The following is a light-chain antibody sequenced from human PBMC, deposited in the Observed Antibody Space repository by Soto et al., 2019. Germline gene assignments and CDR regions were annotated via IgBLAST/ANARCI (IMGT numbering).Light chain of an antibody. V-gene: IGLV1-44*01. J-gene: IGLJ1*01. CDR2: SNH. Sequence: QSVLTQPPSTSVTPGQSITISCSGSNSNIGRNTVTWYQHLPGTAPKLLIYSNHQRPSGVPDRFSGSRSGTSASLAISGLQSEDEADYYCAAWDDSLTAYVFGTGTKVTVL. CDR3: AAWDDSLTAYV. CDR1: NSNIGRNT.